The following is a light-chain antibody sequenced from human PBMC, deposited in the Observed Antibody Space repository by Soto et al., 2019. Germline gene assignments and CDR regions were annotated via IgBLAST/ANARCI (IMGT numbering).Light chain of an antibody. CDR2: EVS. V-gene: IGLV2-14*01. J-gene: IGLJ2*01. CDR1: SSDVGVYNY. Sequence: QSALTQPASVSGSPGQSITISCTGTSSDVGVYNYVSWYQQHPGKAPKLMIYEVSNRPSGVSNRFSGSKSGNTASLTISGLQAEDEAEYYCTSYTSSSTVVFGGGTKVTVL. CDR3: TSYTSSSTVV.